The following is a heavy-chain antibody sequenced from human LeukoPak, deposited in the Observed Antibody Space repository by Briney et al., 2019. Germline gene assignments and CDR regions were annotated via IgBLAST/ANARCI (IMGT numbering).Heavy chain of an antibody. J-gene: IGHJ4*02. CDR2: ISSSSSYI. V-gene: IGHV3-21*01. CDR3: ARDPYDSSGYYYSFDY. D-gene: IGHD3-22*01. CDR1: GFTFSSYS. Sequence: PGGSLRPSCAASGFTFSSYSMNWVRQAPGKGLEWVSSISSSSSYIYYADSVKGRFTISRDNAKNSLYLQMNSLRAEDTAVYYCARDPYDSSGYYYSFDYWGQGTLVTVSS.